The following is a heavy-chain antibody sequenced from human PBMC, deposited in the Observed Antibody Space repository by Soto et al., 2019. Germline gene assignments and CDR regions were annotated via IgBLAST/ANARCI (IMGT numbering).Heavy chain of an antibody. V-gene: IGHV3-30*03. D-gene: IGHD2-15*01. Sequence: QVQLVESGGGVVQPGRSLRLSCVASGFTFSNNGIHWFRQAPGKGLEWVAVISSDGSKKYYADSVKGRFTISRDNSKNTPYLQMSSLRAEDTAVYYCAMDLYGGSSRFDYWGQGTLVTVSS. CDR3: AMDLYGGSSRFDY. CDR2: ISSDGSKK. J-gene: IGHJ4*02. CDR1: GFTFSNNG.